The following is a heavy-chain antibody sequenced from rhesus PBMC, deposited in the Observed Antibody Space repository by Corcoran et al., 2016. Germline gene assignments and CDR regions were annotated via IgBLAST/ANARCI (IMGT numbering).Heavy chain of an antibody. D-gene: IGHD4-29*01. J-gene: IGHJ3*01. Sequence: QVQLQESGPGLVKPSETLSLTCAVSGGSINSHYWSWIRQPPGKGLGWIGRIFGRGRTYYTPSLSSRFTISTDTSKNQLSLKLTSVTAADTAVYYCANIVAASDAFDFWGQGLRVTVSS. V-gene: IGHV4-147*01. CDR1: GGSINSHY. CDR3: ANIVAASDAFDF. CDR2: IFGRGRT.